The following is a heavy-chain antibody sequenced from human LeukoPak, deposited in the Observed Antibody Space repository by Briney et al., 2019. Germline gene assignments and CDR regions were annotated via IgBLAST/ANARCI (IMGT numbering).Heavy chain of an antibody. Sequence: SGGSLRLSCAASGFTFSSYWMSWVRQAPGKGLEWVANIKQDGSEKYYVDSVKGRFTISRDNAKNSLYLQMNSLRAEDTAVYYCARRPGAAHSPYDGTLFDIWGQGTMVTVSS. V-gene: IGHV3-7*01. CDR1: GFTFSSYW. CDR3: ARRPGAAHSPYDGTLFDI. CDR2: IKQDGSEK. J-gene: IGHJ3*02. D-gene: IGHD3-22*01.